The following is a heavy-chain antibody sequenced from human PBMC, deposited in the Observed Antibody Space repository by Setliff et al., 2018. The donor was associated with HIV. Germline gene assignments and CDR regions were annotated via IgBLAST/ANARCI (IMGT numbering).Heavy chain of an antibody. J-gene: IGHJ4*01. Sequence: ASVKVSCKASGYTFTTYSLHWVRQAPGQSLEWMGWINVGNGDTKYSQDLQGRITITRDTSANTAYMELSRLRSDHTAVYFCARGALLAVFDFDHWGHGTLVTVSS. CDR3: ARGALLAVFDFDH. V-gene: IGHV1-3*01. CDR1: GYTFTTYS. D-gene: IGHD3-10*01. CDR2: INVGNGDT.